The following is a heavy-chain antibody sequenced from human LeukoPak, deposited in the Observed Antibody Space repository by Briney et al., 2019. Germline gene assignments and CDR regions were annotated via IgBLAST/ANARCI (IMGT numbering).Heavy chain of an antibody. V-gene: IGHV3-7*01. Sequence: PGGSLRLSCAASGFTFSSNWMSWVRQAPGKGLEWVANIKQDGSEKYYVDSVKGRFTTSRDNAKNSLYLQMNSLRAEDTAVHYCARGTLYYDFWSGCLDYWGQGALVTVSS. J-gene: IGHJ4*02. D-gene: IGHD3-3*01. CDR1: GFTFSSNW. CDR2: IKQDGSEK. CDR3: ARGTLYYDFWSGCLDY.